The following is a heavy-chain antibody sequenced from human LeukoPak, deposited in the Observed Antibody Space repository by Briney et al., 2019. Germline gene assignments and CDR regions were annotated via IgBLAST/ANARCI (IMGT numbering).Heavy chain of an antibody. CDR2: IYPGDSDP. CDR1: GYIFSSYW. V-gene: IGHV5-51*01. D-gene: IGHD2-21*02. J-gene: IGHJ4*02. Sequence: GESLKISCKGSGYIFSSYWIAWVRQMPGKGLEWMGIIYPGDSDPRFTPSFQGQVAISVDKSINTAYLQWSSLKASDTAIYYCARQYGGDRFDYWGQGTLVTVSS. CDR3: ARQYGGDRFDY.